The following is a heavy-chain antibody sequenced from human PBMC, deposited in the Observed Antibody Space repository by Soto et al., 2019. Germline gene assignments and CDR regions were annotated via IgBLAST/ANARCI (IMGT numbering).Heavy chain of an antibody. CDR3: ARDPCGSTSCSMDY. Sequence: GGSLRLSCAASGFTFSSSSMNWVRQAPGKGLEWISYISSSSTTIYYADSVKGRFTISRDNAKNSLWLQMNSLRDDDTAVYYCARDPCGSTSCSMDYWGQGTLVTVSS. CDR2: ISSSSTTI. J-gene: IGHJ4*02. V-gene: IGHV3-48*02. D-gene: IGHD2-2*01. CDR1: GFTFSSSS.